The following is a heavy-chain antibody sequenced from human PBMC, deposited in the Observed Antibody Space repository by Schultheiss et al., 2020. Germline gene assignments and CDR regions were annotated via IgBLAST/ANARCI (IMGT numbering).Heavy chain of an antibody. CDR1: GFTFSSYG. Sequence: GGSLRLSCAASGFTFSSYGMHWVRQAPGKGLEWVAVIAYDGSNIQYGDSVKGRFTISRDNAKNSLYLQMNSLRTEDTALYYCAKADHYDILTAYSDWGQGTLVTVSS. D-gene: IGHD3-9*01. J-gene: IGHJ1*01. V-gene: IGHV3-30*18. CDR2: IAYDGSNI. CDR3: AKADHYDILTAYSD.